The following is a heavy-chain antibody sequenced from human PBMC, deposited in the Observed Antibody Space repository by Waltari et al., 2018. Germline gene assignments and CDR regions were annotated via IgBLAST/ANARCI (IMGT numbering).Heavy chain of an antibody. CDR2: IYYSGST. CDR3: ARLYSSGWDYYYGMDV. CDR1: GGSISSSSVY. Sequence: QLQLQESGPGLVQPSETLSLTCTVSGGSISSSSVYWGWIRQPPGKGLEWIASIYYSGSTYYNPSLKSRVTISVDTSKNQFSLKLSSVTAADTAVYYCARLYSSGWDYYYGMDVWGQGTTVTVSS. D-gene: IGHD6-19*01. V-gene: IGHV4-39*01. J-gene: IGHJ6*02.